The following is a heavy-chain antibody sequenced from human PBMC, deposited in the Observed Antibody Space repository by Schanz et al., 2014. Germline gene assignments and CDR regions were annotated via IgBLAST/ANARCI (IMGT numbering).Heavy chain of an antibody. CDR1: GFTVSSDH. D-gene: IGHD4-17*01. CDR3: ARPRFDYGEVDY. CDR2: IYASGAT. J-gene: IGHJ4*02. Sequence: EVQLLDSGGGLVQPGGSLGLSCVVSGFTVSSDHMSWVRQAPGKGLEWVSTIYASGATYYADSVKGRFTISRDRFQNTLYLRMSSLRAEDTAVYYCARPRFDYGEVDYWGQGTLVTVSS. V-gene: IGHV3-66*04.